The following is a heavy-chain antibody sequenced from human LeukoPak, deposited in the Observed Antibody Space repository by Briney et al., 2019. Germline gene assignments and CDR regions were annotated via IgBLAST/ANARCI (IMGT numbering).Heavy chain of an antibody. V-gene: IGHV4-39*01. CDR2: IYYSGNT. Sequence: SETLSLTCTVSGGSISNTDYYWGWIRQPPRKGLEWIERIYYSGNTYYHPSLKSQISKPVDKAKNQFSLKMSSVTAADTAVYYCARRHYYYYMDVWGKGTTVTISS. J-gene: IGHJ6*03. CDR1: GGSISNTDYY. CDR3: ARRHYYYYMDV.